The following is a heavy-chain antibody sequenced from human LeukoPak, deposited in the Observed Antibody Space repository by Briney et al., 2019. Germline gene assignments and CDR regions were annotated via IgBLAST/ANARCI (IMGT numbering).Heavy chain of an antibody. CDR2: INPNSGGT. J-gene: IGHJ4*02. D-gene: IGHD6-13*01. CDR1: GYTFTGYY. CDR3: ARGNFVSSSWPPGFDY. V-gene: IGHV1-2*02. Sequence: ASVKVSCKASGYTFTGYYMHWVRQAPGQGLEWMGWINPNSGGTNYAQKFQGRVTMTRATSISTAYMEPSRLRSYDTVVYYCARGNFVSSSWPPGFDYWGQGTLVTVSS.